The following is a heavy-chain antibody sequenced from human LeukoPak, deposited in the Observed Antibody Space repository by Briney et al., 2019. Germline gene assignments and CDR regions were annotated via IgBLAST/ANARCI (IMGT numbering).Heavy chain of an antibody. Sequence: PGGSLRLSCAASGFTFSSYWMSWVRQAPGKGLEWVANIKQDGSEKHYVDSVKGRFTISRDNAKNSLYLQMNSLRAEDTAVYYCARGIAAAGTLGWFDPWGQGTLVTVSS. CDR1: GFTFSSYW. V-gene: IGHV3-7*01. CDR2: IKQDGSEK. CDR3: ARGIAAAGTLGWFDP. J-gene: IGHJ5*02. D-gene: IGHD6-13*01.